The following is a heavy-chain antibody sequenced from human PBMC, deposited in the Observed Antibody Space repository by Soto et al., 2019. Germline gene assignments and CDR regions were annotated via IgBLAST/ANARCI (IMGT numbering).Heavy chain of an antibody. J-gene: IGHJ4*02. Sequence: EVQLVQSGAEVKKSGESLRISCKVSGYSFASQWISWVRQVPGKGQEWMGRIDLSESYTTYNPSFQGHVTFSADKSITTAYLQWRSLEASDTAIYYCATQGLTTCYFGYWGQGTLVTVSS. V-gene: IGHV5-10-1*03. CDR2: IDLSESYT. CDR1: GYSFASQW. CDR3: ATQGLTTCYFGY.